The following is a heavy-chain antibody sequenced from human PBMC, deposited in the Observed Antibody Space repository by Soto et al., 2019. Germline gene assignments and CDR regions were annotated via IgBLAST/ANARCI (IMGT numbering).Heavy chain of an antibody. J-gene: IGHJ5*02. D-gene: IGHD2-21*01. V-gene: IGHV4-59*01. CDR2: VYSSGST. CDR3: ARRAVVAVTGSLDNWLDP. Sequence: SETLSLTCTVSGGSISSYYWNWLRQPPGKALEWIGYVYSSGSTNYIPSLKSRVTISVDTSRNQFSLKVNSVTAADTAMYYCARRAVVAVTGSLDNWLDPWGQGILVTVSS. CDR1: GGSISSYY.